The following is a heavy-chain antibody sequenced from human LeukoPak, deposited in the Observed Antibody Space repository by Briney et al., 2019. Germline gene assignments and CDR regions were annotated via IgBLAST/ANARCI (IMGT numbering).Heavy chain of an antibody. V-gene: IGHV3-23*01. Sequence: PGGSLRLSCAASGFTFSSYAMSWVRQAPGKGLEWVAAISGSGGSTYYADSVKGRFTISRDNSKNTLYLQMNSLRAEDTAVYYCAKPGSVGPLYFDYWGQGTLVTVSS. CDR1: GFTFSSYA. J-gene: IGHJ4*02. D-gene: IGHD2-2*01. CDR2: ISGSGGST. CDR3: AKPGSVGPLYFDY.